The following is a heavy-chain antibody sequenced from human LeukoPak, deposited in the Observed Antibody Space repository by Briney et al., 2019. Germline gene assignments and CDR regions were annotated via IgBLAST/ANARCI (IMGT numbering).Heavy chain of an antibody. CDR1: GGTFSSYA. Sequence: ASVKVSCKASGGTFSSYAISWVRQAPGQGLEWMGRIIPILGIANYAQKFQGRVTITADKSTSTAYMELSSLRSEDTAVYYCARDGRSYYDTYYYYGMGVWGQGTTVTVSS. V-gene: IGHV1-69*04. CDR3: ARDGRSYYDTYYYYGMGV. J-gene: IGHJ6*02. D-gene: IGHD3-22*01. CDR2: IIPILGIA.